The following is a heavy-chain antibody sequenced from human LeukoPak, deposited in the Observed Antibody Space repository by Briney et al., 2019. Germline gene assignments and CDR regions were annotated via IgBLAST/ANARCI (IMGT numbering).Heavy chain of an antibody. J-gene: IGHJ3*02. Sequence: SETLSLTCAVYGGSFSGYYWSRIRHPPGKGLEWIGEINHSGSTNYNPSLKSRVTISVDTSKNQFSLKLSSVTAADTAVYYCTREYSSGWSTGGAFDIWGQGTMVTVSS. CDR1: GGSFSGYY. CDR2: INHSGST. V-gene: IGHV4-34*01. CDR3: TREYSSGWSTGGAFDI. D-gene: IGHD6-19*01.